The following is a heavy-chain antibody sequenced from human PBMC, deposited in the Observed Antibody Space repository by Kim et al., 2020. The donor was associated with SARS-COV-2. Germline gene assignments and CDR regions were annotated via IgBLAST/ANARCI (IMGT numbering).Heavy chain of an antibody. J-gene: IGHJ4*02. D-gene: IGHD3-22*01. Sequence: YSPSFQGQVTISADKSISTAYLQWSSLKASDTAMYYCASGSGGYYARFDYWGQGTLVTVSS. CDR3: ASGSGGYYARFDY. V-gene: IGHV5-51*01.